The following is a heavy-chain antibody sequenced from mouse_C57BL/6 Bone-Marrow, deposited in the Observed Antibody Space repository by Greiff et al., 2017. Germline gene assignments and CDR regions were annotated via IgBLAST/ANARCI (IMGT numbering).Heavy chain of an antibody. V-gene: IGHV1-15*01. CDR2: IDPETGGT. CDR3: ARVTSGY. Sequence: VQLLQSGAELVRPGASVTLSCKASGYTFTDYEMYWVKQTPVHGLEWIGAIDPETGGTAYNQKFKGKAILTADKSSSTAYMELRSLTSEDSAVYYCARVTSGYWGQGTTLTVSS. J-gene: IGHJ2*01. CDR1: GYTFTDYE. D-gene: IGHD2-12*01.